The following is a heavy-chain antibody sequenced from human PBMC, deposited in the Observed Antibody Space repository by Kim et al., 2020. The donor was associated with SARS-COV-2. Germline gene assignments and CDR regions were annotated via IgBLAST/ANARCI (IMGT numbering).Heavy chain of an antibody. Sequence: GGSLRLSCAASGFTFSSYAMHWVRQAPGKGLEWVAVISYDGSNKYYADSVKGRFTISRDNSKNTLYLQMNSLRAEDTAVYYCARDNFADYYDSSGYHYWGQGTLVTVSS. V-gene: IGHV3-30*04. D-gene: IGHD3-22*01. J-gene: IGHJ4*02. CDR1: GFTFSSYA. CDR3: ARDNFADYYDSSGYHY. CDR2: ISYDGSNK.